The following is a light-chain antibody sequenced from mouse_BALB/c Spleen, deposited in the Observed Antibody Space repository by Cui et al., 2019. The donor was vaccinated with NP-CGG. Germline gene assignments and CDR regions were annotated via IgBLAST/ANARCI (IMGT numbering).Light chain of an antibody. CDR1: TGAVTTSNY. Sequence: QAVVTQESALTTSPGETVTLTCRSSTGAVTTSNYANWVQEKPDHLFNGLIGGTNNRTPGVPARFSGSLIGDKAALTITGAQTEDEAKYFCALWYSNHWVFGGGTKLTVL. J-gene: IGLJ1*01. CDR3: ALWYSNHWV. V-gene: IGLV1*01. CDR2: GTN.